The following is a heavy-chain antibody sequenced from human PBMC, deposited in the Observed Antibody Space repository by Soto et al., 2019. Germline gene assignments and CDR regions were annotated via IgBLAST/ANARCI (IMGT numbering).Heavy chain of an antibody. CDR1: GGSISSANW. CDR3: ARVLRGWFDP. Sequence: SETLSLTCAVSGGSISSANWCTWVRQPPGGGLEWIGEISHSGITNYKASLKSRVTMSVDKTKNDVSLKLTSVTAADTAVYYCARVLRGWFDPWGQGTPVTVSS. CDR2: ISHSGIT. V-gene: IGHV4-4*02. J-gene: IGHJ5*02.